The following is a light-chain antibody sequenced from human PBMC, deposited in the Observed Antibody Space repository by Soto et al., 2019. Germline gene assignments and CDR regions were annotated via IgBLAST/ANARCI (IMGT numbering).Light chain of an antibody. V-gene: IGKV3-15*01. Sequence: EIVLTQSPATLSSSPGERATLSCRASQSVSSRLAWYQQKPGQAPRLLIYGASTRATGVPARFSGSGSGTEFTLTIRSLQPEDFATYYCIQDYNYPRTFGQGTKVDIK. J-gene: IGKJ1*01. CDR3: IQDYNYPRT. CDR1: QSVSSR. CDR2: GAS.